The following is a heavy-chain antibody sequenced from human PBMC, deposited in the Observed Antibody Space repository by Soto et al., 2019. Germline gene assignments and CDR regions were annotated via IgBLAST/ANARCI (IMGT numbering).Heavy chain of an antibody. J-gene: IGHJ4*02. CDR3: ARGAYDSSGYYHQFDY. CDR1: GGTFSSYA. V-gene: IGHV1-69*06. D-gene: IGHD3-22*01. Sequence: SVKVSCKASGGTFSSYAISWLRQAPGQGLEWMGGIIPIFGTANYAQKFQGRVTITADKSTSTAYMELSSLRSEDTAVYYCARGAYDSSGYYHQFDYWGQGTLVTVSS. CDR2: IIPIFGTA.